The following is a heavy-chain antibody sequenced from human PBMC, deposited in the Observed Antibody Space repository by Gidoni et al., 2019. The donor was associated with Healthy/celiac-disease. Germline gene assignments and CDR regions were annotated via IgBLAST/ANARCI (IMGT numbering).Heavy chain of an antibody. CDR1: GFTFSSYA. D-gene: IGHD3-3*01. CDR2: ISGSGGST. J-gene: IGHJ4*02. Sequence: EVQLLESGGGLVQPGGSLRLSCAAYGFTFSSYAMRWVLQYPGKGLEWVSAISGSGGSTYYADSVKGRFTISRDNSKNTLYLQMNSLRAEDTAVYYCAKSTLGGSGIDYWGQGTLVTVSS. V-gene: IGHV3-23*01. CDR3: AKSTLGGSGIDY.